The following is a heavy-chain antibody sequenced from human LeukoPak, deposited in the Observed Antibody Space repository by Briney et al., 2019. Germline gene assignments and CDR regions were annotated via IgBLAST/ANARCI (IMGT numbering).Heavy chain of an antibody. CDR2: IYYSGST. V-gene: IGHV4-39*01. Sequence: GSLRLSCAASGFTFSSYAMSWVRQAPGKGLEWIGSIYYSGSTYYNPSLKSRVTISVDASKNQFSLKLSSVTAADTAVYYCASAVAGSIDYWGQGTLVTVSS. J-gene: IGHJ4*02. CDR1: GFTFSSYA. D-gene: IGHD6-19*01. CDR3: ASAVAGSIDY.